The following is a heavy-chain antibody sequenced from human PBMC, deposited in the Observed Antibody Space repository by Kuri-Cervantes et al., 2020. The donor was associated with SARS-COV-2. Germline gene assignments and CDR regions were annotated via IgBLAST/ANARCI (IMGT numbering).Heavy chain of an antibody. V-gene: IGHV1-18*01. CDR3: ARSHTLYGGNSSPWDY. Sequence: ASVKVSCKASGYTFTGYGISWVRQAPGQGLEWMGWISAYNGNTNYAQKLQGRVTMTTDTSTSTAYMELRSLRSFDTAVYFCARSHTLYGGNSSPWDYWGQGTLVTVSS. D-gene: IGHD4-23*01. CDR2: ISAYNGNT. CDR1: GYTFTGYG. J-gene: IGHJ4*02.